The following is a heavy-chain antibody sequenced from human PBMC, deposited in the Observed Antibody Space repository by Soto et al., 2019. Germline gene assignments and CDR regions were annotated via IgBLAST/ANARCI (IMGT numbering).Heavy chain of an antibody. V-gene: IGHV4-39*01. J-gene: IGHJ6*02. CDR1: GDSISRNSYY. CDR2: MSHRGST. CDR3: ARHEGEYASPSSALDV. Sequence: QVQLEESGPRLVKPSETLSLTCTVSGDSISRNSYYWGWIRQSSGKGLEWIGSMSHRGSTHYNPSLNTRVAISVDTPKNHFSLRLTSLTAADTAVYFCARHEGEYASPSSALDVWGQGTTVTVSS. D-gene: IGHD2-8*01.